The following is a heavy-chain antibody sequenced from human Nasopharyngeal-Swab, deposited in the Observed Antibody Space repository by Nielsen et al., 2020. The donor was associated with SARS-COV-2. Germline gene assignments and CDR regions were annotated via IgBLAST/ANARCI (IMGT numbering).Heavy chain of an antibody. Sequence: GSLRLSCSVFGDSIRKDKYYWGWIRQAPGQGLEWIGTVYYSGTAYHNPSLKSRVAISVDASKSQLSLSLSSVTATDTAVYYCARTFYSWYVDVWGTATQVTVSS. J-gene: IGHJ5*02. V-gene: IGHV4-39*01. D-gene: IGHD6-13*01. CDR3: ARTFYSWYVDV. CDR2: VYYSGTA. CDR1: GDSIRKDKYY.